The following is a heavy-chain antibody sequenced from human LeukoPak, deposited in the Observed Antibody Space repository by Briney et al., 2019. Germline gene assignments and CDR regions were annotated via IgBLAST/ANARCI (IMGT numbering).Heavy chain of an antibody. CDR1: GFTFSSHA. CDR3: ARDRHYGDPHHLDY. J-gene: IGHJ4*02. Sequence: GGSLRLSCAASGFTFSSHALHWVRQAPGKGLEWVAVISYDSSNEWYRDSVKGRFTISRDNSRSTLFLQMNRLTPEDTAVYYCARDRHYGDPHHLDYWGQGTLVTVSS. CDR2: ISYDSSNE. V-gene: IGHV3-30-3*01. D-gene: IGHD4-17*01.